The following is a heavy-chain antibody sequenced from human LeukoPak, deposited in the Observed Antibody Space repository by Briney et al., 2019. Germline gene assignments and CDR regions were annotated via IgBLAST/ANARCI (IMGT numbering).Heavy chain of an antibody. J-gene: IGHJ6*03. Sequence: PSETLSLTCAVYGTSFSGYYWSWIRQPPGKGLEWIGDINHRGSTNYNPSLKSRVTISVDTSKNQFSLKLSSVTAADTAVYYCARSWAYALGYYYYMDVWGKGTTVTVSS. D-gene: IGHD2-2*01. V-gene: IGHV4-34*01. CDR1: GTSFSGYY. CDR2: INHRGST. CDR3: ARSWAYALGYYYYMDV.